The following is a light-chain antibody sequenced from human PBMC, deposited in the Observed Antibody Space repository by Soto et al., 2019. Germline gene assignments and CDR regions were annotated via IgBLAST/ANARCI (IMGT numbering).Light chain of an antibody. Sequence: DIQMTQSPSSLSASVGDRVTITCRASQSIGTYLNWYQWKPGKAPKVLIYAASSLQSVVPSRFSGSGSGTDFTLTICRLQTEDFATYFCQQTYSMPRGFTFGPGTKVDIK. CDR3: QQTYSMPRGFT. CDR1: QSIGTY. V-gene: IGKV1-39*01. CDR2: AAS. J-gene: IGKJ3*01.